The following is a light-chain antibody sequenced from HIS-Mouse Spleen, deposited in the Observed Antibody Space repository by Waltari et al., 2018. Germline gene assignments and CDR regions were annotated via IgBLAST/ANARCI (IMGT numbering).Light chain of an antibody. CDR1: SSYVGGYNY. V-gene: IGLV2-11*01. Sequence: QSALTQPRSVSWSPGQSVTISCTGTSSYVGGYNYVSWYQQHPGKPPKLMIYDVSKRPSGVPDRFSGSKSGNTASLTISGLQAEDEADYYCCSYAGSYTVVFGGGTKLTVL. CDR2: DVS. CDR3: CSYAGSYTVV. J-gene: IGLJ2*01.